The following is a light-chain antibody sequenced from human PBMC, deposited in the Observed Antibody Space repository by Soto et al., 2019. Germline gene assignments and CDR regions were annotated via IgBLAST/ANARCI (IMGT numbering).Light chain of an antibody. CDR3: QQSYSTPPFT. CDR2: AAS. V-gene: IGKV1-39*01. Sequence: DIQMTQSPSSLSASVGDRVTITCRASQSISSYLNWYQQKPGKAPKLLIYAASSLQGGVPSRFSGSGSVTDFTLTISSLQPEDFATYYCQQSYSTPPFTFGPGTKVDIK. J-gene: IGKJ3*01. CDR1: QSISSY.